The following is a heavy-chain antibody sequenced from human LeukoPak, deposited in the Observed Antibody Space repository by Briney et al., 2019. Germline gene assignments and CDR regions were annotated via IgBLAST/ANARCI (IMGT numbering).Heavy chain of an antibody. V-gene: IGHV3-23*01. CDR2: IGYRGGSI. Sequence: GGSLRLSCAASGITVSSNYAMSWVRQAPGKGLEWVSIIGYRGGSIYYANSVQGRFTISRDNSKNTLSLQMNGLRPEDTAVYYCAESWGYTRPYYNYMDVWGKGTTVTVSS. J-gene: IGHJ6*03. CDR3: AESWGYTRPYYNYMDV. CDR1: GITVSSNYA. D-gene: IGHD3-16*02.